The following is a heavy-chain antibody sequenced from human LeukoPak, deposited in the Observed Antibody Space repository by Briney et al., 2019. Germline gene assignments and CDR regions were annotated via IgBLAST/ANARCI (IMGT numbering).Heavy chain of an antibody. CDR3: AKDGQYSSSSPYYFDY. J-gene: IGHJ4*02. CDR1: GFTFSSYA. CDR2: ISSSGGST. D-gene: IGHD6-6*01. V-gene: IGHV3-23*01. Sequence: GGSLRLSCAASGFTFSSYAMSWVRQAPGKGLEWVSGISSSGGSTYYADSVKGRFTISRDNSKNTLYLQMNTLRAEDTAVYYCAKDGQYSSSSPYYFDYWGQGTLVTVSS.